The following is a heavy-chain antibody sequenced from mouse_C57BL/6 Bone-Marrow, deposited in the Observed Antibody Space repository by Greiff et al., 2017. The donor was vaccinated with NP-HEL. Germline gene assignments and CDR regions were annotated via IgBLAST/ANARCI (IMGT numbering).Heavy chain of an antibody. J-gene: IGHJ3*01. D-gene: IGHD3-2*02. CDR2: IRNKANNHAT. V-gene: IGHV6-6*01. CDR3: TRTTAQATSWFAY. Sequence: EVMLVESGGGLVQPGGSMKLSCAASGFTFSDAWMDWVRQSPEKGLEWVAEIRNKANNHATYYAESVKGRFTISRDDSKSSVYLQMNSLRAEDTGIYYCTRTTAQATSWFAYWGQGTLVTVSA. CDR1: GFTFSDAW.